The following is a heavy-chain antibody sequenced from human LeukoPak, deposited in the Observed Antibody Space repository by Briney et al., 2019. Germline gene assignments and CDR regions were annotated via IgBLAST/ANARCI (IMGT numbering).Heavy chain of an antibody. CDR3: AADPGTTGTAGAFDI. J-gene: IGHJ3*02. CDR1: GFTFTSSA. V-gene: IGHV1-58*01. Sequence: SVKVSCKASGFTFTSSAVQWVRQARGQRLEWIGWIVVGSGNTNYAQKFQERVTITRDMSTSTAYMELSSLRSEDTAVYYCAADPGTTGTAGAFDIWGQGTMVTVSS. CDR2: IVVGSGNT. D-gene: IGHD1-1*01.